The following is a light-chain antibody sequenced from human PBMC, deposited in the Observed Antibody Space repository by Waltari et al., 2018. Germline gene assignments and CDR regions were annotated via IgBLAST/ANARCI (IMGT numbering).Light chain of an antibody. J-gene: IGKJ1*01. Sequence: EIVMTQSPATLSVSPGERATHSCRASQSVSSNLAWYQQKPVQAPRLLSYGASTRATGIPARFSGRGSGTEFTLTISSLQSEDFAVYDCQQYNNWPTWTFGQGTKVEIK. V-gene: IGKV3-15*01. CDR3: QQYNNWPTWT. CDR2: GAS. CDR1: QSVSSN.